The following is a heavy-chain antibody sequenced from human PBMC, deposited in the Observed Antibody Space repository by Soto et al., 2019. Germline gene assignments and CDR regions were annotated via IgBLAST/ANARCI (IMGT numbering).Heavy chain of an antibody. CDR1: GGSISSGGYY. V-gene: IGHV4-31*03. Sequence: SETLSLTCTVSGGSISSGGYYWSWIRQHPGKGLEWIGYIYYSGSTYYNPSLKSRVTISVDTSKNQFSLKLSSVTAADTAVYYCARVKVTTLPDVYYFDYWGQGTLVTVSS. J-gene: IGHJ4*02. D-gene: IGHD4-17*01. CDR2: IYYSGST. CDR3: ARVKVTTLPDVYYFDY.